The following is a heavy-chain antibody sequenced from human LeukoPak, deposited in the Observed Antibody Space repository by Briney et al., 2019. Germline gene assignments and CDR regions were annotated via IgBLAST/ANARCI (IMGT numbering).Heavy chain of an antibody. D-gene: IGHD3-3*01. CDR1: GFTFSSYA. V-gene: IGHV3-23*01. CDR2: ISGSAGST. J-gene: IGHJ4*02. CDR3: AKGSWGLEWSSFDY. Sequence: PGGSLRLSCAASGFTFSSYAMSWVRQAPGKGLEWVSGISGSAGSTYYADSVKGRFTISGDNSKNTLYLQMNSLRAEDTAVYCCAKGSWGLEWSSFDYWGQGTLVTVSS.